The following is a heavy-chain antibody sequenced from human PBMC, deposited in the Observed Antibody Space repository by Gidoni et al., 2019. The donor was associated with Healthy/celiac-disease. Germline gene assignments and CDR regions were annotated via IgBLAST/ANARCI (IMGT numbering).Heavy chain of an antibody. CDR2: ISSSSSTI. D-gene: IGHD6-19*01. Sequence: EVQLVESGGGLVQPGGSLRLSFASSGFPFRSYSMNWVRQAPGKGLEWVSYISSSSSTIYYADSVKGRFTISRDNAKNSLYLQMNSLRAEDTAVYYCARDLRAVEGYYFDYWGQGTLVTVSS. CDR3: ARDLRAVEGYYFDY. J-gene: IGHJ4*02. CDR1: GFPFRSYS. V-gene: IGHV3-48*01.